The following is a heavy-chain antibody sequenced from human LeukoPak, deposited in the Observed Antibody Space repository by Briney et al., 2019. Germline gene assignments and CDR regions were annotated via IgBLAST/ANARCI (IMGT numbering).Heavy chain of an antibody. CDR1: GFTFSSYS. CDR2: ISSSSSYI. Sequence: PGGSLRLSCAASGFTFSSYSMNWGRQAPGKGLEWVSSISSSSSYIYYADSVKGRFTISRDNAKNSLYLQMNSLRAEDTAVYYCARDGVEQWLVPGEYYFDYWGQGTLVTVSS. CDR3: ARDGVEQWLVPGEYYFDY. J-gene: IGHJ4*02. D-gene: IGHD6-19*01. V-gene: IGHV3-21*01.